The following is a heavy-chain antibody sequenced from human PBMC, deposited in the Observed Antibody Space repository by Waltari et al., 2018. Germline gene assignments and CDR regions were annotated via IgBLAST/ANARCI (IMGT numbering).Heavy chain of an antibody. D-gene: IGHD1-1*01. V-gene: IGHV3-7*02. Sequence: EVQLVESGGGLVQPGGSLRLSCEASGLTFRSYWMSWVRQAPVKGLEWVAGIKEDGSETYYVDSVKGRFTISRDNAKNSLYLHMNSLRAEDTAVYYCASHGPWTFNYWGQGTLVTVSS. CDR3: ASHGPWTFNY. CDR1: GLTFRSYW. CDR2: IKEDGSET. J-gene: IGHJ4*02.